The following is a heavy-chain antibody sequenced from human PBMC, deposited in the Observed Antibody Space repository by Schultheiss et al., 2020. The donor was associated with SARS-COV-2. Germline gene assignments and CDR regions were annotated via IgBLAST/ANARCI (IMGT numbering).Heavy chain of an antibody. CDR1: GFTFSSYS. V-gene: IGHV3-23*01. D-gene: IGHD3-22*01. CDR3: ARPYDSSGYYYGPDDAFDI. J-gene: IGHJ3*02. CDR2: ISGSGGST. Sequence: GGSLRLSCAASGFTFSSYSMSWVRQAPGKGLEWVSAISGSGGSTYYADSVKGRFIISRDDSKNTLYLQMNSLRAEDTAVYYCARPYDSSGYYYGPDDAFDIWGQGTMVTVSS.